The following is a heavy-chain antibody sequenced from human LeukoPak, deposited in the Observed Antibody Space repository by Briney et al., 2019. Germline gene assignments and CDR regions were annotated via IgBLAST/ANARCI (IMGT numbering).Heavy chain of an antibody. CDR2: IYYSGST. J-gene: IGHJ4*02. Sequence: SETLSXTCTVSGGSISSSSYYWGWIRQPPGKGLEWIGSIYYSGSTYYNPSLKSRVTISVDTSKNQFSLKLSSVTAADTAVYYCARXVDVVIWGTEQLYYFDYWGQGTLVTVSS. CDR3: ARXVDVVIWGTEQLYYFDY. V-gene: IGHV4-39*07. D-gene: IGHD3-22*01. CDR1: GGSISSSSYY.